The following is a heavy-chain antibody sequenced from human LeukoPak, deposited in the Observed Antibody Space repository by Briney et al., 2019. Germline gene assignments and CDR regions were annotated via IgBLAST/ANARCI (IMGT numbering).Heavy chain of an antibody. CDR2: ISGSGGST. D-gene: IGHD3-22*01. CDR1: GFTFSSYA. J-gene: IGHJ3*02. CDR3: AKVRTITMIVRDAFDI. Sequence: GGSLRLSCAASGFTFSSYAMSWVRQAPGKGLEWVSAISGSGGSTYYADSVKGRFTISRDNSKNTLYLQMNSLRAEDTAVYYCAKVRTITMIVRDAFDIWGQGTMVTVSS. V-gene: IGHV3-23*01.